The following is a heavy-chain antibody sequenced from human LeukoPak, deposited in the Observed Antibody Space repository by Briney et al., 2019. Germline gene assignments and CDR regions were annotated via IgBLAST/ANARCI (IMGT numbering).Heavy chain of an antibody. CDR2: IIPIFGTA. Sequence: GSSVKVSCKASGGTFSSYAISWVRQAPGQGLEWMGGIIPIFGTANYAQKFQGRVTITADESTSTAYMELRSLRSDDTAVYYCARFGKGLWFGGARHGMDVWGQGTTVTVSS. CDR1: GGTFSSYA. V-gene: IGHV1-69*01. CDR3: ARFGKGLWFGGARHGMDV. J-gene: IGHJ6*02. D-gene: IGHD3-10*01.